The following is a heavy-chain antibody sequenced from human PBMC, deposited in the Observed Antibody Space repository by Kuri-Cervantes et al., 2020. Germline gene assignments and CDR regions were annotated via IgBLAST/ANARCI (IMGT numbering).Heavy chain of an antibody. J-gene: IGHJ6*02. CDR3: TRGGRWLQYVV. CDR2: IRSKAYGGTT. CDR1: GFTFSSYG. V-gene: IGHV3-49*03. Sequence: GESLKISCAASGFTFSSYGMHWFRQAPGKGLEWVGFIRSKAYGGTTEYAASVKGRFTISRDDSKSIAYLQMNSLKTEDTAVYYCTRGGRWLQYVVWGQGTS. D-gene: IGHD5-24*01.